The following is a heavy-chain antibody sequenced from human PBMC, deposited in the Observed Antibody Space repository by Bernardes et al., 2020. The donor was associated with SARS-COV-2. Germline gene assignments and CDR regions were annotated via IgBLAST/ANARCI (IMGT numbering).Heavy chain of an antibody. CDR1: GYTFTGYY. CDR3: ARGDYTIFGVDRYYYGMDV. Sequence: ASVKVSCKASGYTFTGYYMHWVRQAPGQGLEWMGWINPNSGGTNYAQKFQGRVTMTRDTSISTAYMELSRLRSDDTAVYYCARGDYTIFGVDRYYYGMDVCGQGPTVTVSS. CDR2: INPNSGGT. D-gene: IGHD3-3*01. J-gene: IGHJ6*02. V-gene: IGHV1-2*02.